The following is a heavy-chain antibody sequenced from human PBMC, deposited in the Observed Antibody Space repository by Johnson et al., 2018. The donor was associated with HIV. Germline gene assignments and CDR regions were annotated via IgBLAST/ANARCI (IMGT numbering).Heavy chain of an antibody. Sequence: VLLLESGGGVVQPGRSLRLSCAASGFTFSSYAMHWVRQAPGKGLEWVTVISYDGSNKYYADSVKGRFTISRDNSKNTLYLQMNSLRVEDTAVYYCARVEQLGAFDIWGQGTMVTVSS. J-gene: IGHJ3*02. D-gene: IGHD6-6*01. V-gene: IGHV3-30*04. CDR1: GFTFSSYA. CDR2: ISYDGSNK. CDR3: ARVEQLGAFDI.